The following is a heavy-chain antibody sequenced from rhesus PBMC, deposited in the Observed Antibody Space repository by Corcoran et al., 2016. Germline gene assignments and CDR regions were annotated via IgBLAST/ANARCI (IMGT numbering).Heavy chain of an antibody. CDR2: IYGSGSSN. V-gene: IGHV4-169*02. CDR3: ARDRGPGAY. J-gene: IGHJ4*01. Sequence: QLQLQESGPGLVKPSETLSVTCAVSGGSLSSSYWSWIRQAPGKGLELIGYIYGSGSSNNYNPSLKSRVTLAVETSKNQLSLKLSSVTTADTAVYYCARDRGPGAYWGQGVLVTVSS. D-gene: IGHD3-9*01. CDR1: GGSLSSSY.